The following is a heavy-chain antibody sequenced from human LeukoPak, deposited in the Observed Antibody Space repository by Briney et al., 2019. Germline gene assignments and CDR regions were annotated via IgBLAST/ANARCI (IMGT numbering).Heavy chain of an antibody. CDR1: GGAISSYY. Sequence: SETLSLTCADSGGAISSYYGSWIRQPPGKGLEWIGYIYYSGSTNYNPSLKSRVTISVDTSKNQFSLKLSSVTAADTAVYYCARVVRDGYNYYFDYWGQGTLVTVSS. CDR2: IYYSGST. CDR3: ARVVRDGYNYYFDY. J-gene: IGHJ4*02. D-gene: IGHD5-24*01. V-gene: IGHV4-59*01.